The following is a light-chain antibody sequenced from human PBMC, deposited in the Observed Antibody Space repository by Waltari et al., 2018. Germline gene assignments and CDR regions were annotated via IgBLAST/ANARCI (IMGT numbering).Light chain of an antibody. J-gene: IGKJ2*01. Sequence: DIQMTQSPSSLSASVGDGVTITCRASQSITNYLNWYQRKPGKAPKLLIYGGSSLPSGVPSRFSGSGFGTDFTLTISSLQPEDFATYYCQQSYSSPRTFGQGATLEIK. CDR3: QQSYSSPRT. CDR1: QSITNY. V-gene: IGKV1-39*01. CDR2: GGS.